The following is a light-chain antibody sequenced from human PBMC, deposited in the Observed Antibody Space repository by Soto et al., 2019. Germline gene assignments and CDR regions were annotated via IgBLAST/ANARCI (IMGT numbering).Light chain of an antibody. CDR2: DAS. CDR3: QQRSNWPLT. Sequence: EIVLTQSPATLSLSPGERATLSCRASHSVSSFLACYQQKPGQAPRLLIYDASNRAFGIPARFSGSGSGTDFTLTISSLEPEDFAVYYCQQRSNWPLTFGPGTKVDIK. J-gene: IGKJ3*01. CDR1: HSVSSF. V-gene: IGKV3-11*01.